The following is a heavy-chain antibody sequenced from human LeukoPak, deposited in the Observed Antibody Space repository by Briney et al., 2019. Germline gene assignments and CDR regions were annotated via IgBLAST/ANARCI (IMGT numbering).Heavy chain of an antibody. CDR3: ARGGNWFDP. CDR2: MYYSGST. Sequence: SETLSLTCTVSGGSISSSSYYWGWIRLPPGKGLEWMGSMYYSGSTYYNPSLKSRVTISVDTSKNQFSLKLSSVTAADTAVYYCARGGNWFDPWGQGTLVTVSS. V-gene: IGHV4-39*01. CDR1: GGSISSSSYY. J-gene: IGHJ5*02.